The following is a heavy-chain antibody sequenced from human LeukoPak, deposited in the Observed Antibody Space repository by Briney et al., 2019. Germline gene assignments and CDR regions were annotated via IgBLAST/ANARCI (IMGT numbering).Heavy chain of an antibody. CDR3: ARGIQPFPYYYYGMDV. J-gene: IGHJ6*02. Sequence: SETLSLTCTVSGGSISSYYWSWIRQPAGKGLEWIGRIYTSGSTNYNPSLKSRVTMSVDTSKNQFSLKLSSVTAADTAVYECARGIQPFPYYYYGMDVWGQGTTVTVSS. CDR1: GGSISSYY. V-gene: IGHV4-4*07. D-gene: IGHD5-18*01. CDR2: IYTSGST.